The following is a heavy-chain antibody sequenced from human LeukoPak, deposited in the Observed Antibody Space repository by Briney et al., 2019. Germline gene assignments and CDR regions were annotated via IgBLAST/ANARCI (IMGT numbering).Heavy chain of an antibody. Sequence: GASVKVSCKASGYTFTSYAMNWVRQAPGQGLEWMGWINTNTGNPTYAQGFTGRFVFSLDTSVSTAYLQISSLKAEDTAVYYCARDWSGYDTIYYYYGMDVWGQGTTVTVSS. CDR2: INTNTGNP. CDR1: GYTFTSYA. CDR3: ARDWSGYDTIYYYYGMDV. J-gene: IGHJ6*02. D-gene: IGHD5-12*01. V-gene: IGHV7-4-1*02.